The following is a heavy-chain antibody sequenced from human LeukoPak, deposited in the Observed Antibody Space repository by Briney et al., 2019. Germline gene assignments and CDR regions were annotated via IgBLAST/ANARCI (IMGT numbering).Heavy chain of an antibody. CDR1: GFNLRTYG. CDR3: AKGGKWDVTPFDY. V-gene: IGHV3-23*01. J-gene: IGHJ4*02. Sequence: GGSLRLSCATSGFNLRTYGMSWIRQAPGKGLEWVAGISGSAYTTHYAGSVKGRFTISRDNSKNTLYLQVNSLRAEDTAVYYCAKGGKWDVTPFDYWGQGTLVTVSS. D-gene: IGHD1-26*01. CDR2: ISGSAYTT.